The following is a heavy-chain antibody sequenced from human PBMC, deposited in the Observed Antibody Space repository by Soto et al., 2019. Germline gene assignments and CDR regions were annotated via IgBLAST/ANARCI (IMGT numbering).Heavy chain of an antibody. D-gene: IGHD3-16*01. CDR1: GYIFINYV. CDR2: INVYNGNT. CDR3: ARDTTFGGVLSTWFDP. J-gene: IGHJ5*02. Sequence: ASVKVSCKASGYIFINYVITWVRQAPGQGLEWMGWINVYNGNTNYAQKFQGRVTMTTDTSTNTAYMELRSLRSDDTAVYYCARDTTFGGVLSTWFDPWGQGTLVTVSS. V-gene: IGHV1-18*01.